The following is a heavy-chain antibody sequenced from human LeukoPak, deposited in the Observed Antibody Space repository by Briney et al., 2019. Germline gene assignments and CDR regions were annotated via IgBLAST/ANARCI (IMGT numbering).Heavy chain of an antibody. CDR1: GGSISSYY. J-gene: IGHJ6*03. CDR2: IYYSGST. CDR3: ARESRSFGLDYYYYMDV. D-gene: IGHD5-18*01. V-gene: IGHV4-59*01. Sequence: KPSETLSLTCTVSGGSISSYYWSWIRQPPGKGLEWIGYIYYSGSTNYNPSLKSRVTISVDTSKNQFSLKLSSVTAADTAVYYCARESRSFGLDYYYYMDVWGKGTTVTISS.